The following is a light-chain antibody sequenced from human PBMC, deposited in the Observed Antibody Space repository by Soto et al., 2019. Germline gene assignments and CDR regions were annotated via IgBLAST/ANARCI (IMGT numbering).Light chain of an antibody. Sequence: QSVLTQPPSASGTPGQRVTISCSGSSSNIGTNYVYWYQQLPGTAPKLLIYRNNQRPSGVPDRFSGSKSGTSASLAISGLRSDDEADYYCAAWDDSLSGGGFGGGTKVTVL. CDR1: SSNIGTNY. V-gene: IGLV1-47*01. CDR2: RNN. J-gene: IGLJ3*02. CDR3: AAWDDSLSGGG.